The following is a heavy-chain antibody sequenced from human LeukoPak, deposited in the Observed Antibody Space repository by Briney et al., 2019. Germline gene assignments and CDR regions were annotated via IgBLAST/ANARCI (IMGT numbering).Heavy chain of an antibody. CDR2: IRSKAYGGTT. CDR1: GFTFGDYA. CDR3: TGGPGDP. Sequence: PGRSLRLSCTASGFTFGDYAMSWVRRAPGKGREWVGFIRSKAYGGTTEYAASVKGRFTISRDDSKSIAYLQMNSLKTEDTAVYYCTGGPGDPWGQGTLVTVSS. D-gene: IGHD6-25*01. J-gene: IGHJ5*02. V-gene: IGHV3-49*04.